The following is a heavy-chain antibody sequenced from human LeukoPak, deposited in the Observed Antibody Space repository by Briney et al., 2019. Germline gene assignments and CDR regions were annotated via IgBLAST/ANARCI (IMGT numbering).Heavy chain of an antibody. Sequence: PGGSLRLSCAASGFTFSSYGMHWVRQAPGKGLEWVAVIWYDGSNKYYADSVKGRFTISRDNSKNTLYLQMDSLRAEDTAVYYCARDDLAVTTRNNYYGMDVWGQGTTVTVSS. D-gene: IGHD4-17*01. V-gene: IGHV3-33*01. J-gene: IGHJ6*02. CDR1: GFTFSSYG. CDR2: IWYDGSNK. CDR3: ARDDLAVTTRNNYYGMDV.